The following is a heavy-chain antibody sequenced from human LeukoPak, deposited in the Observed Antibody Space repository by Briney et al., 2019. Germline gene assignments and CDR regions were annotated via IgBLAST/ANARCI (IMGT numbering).Heavy chain of an antibody. D-gene: IGHD1-26*01. J-gene: IGHJ4*02. V-gene: IGHV3-23*01. Sequence: GGSLRLSCATSGFTFSSYAMSWVRQAPGKGLEWVSAISNSGRSTYHADPVKGRFTISRDNSKNTLYLQMNSVRAEDTAVYYCAKGIQWELPLEYWGQGTLVTVSS. CDR2: ISNSGRST. CDR3: AKGIQWELPLEY. CDR1: GFTFSSYA.